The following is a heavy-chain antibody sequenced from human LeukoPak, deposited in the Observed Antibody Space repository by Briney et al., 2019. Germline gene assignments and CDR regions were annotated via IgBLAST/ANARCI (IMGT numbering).Heavy chain of an antibody. J-gene: IGHJ4*02. CDR1: GFSFSNYA. CDR2: ISGNGGSL. V-gene: IGHV3-23*01. Sequence: GGSLRLSCAASGFSFSNYAMSWVRQAPGKGLEWVSAISGNGGSLYYADSMKGRFTISRDNAKNTLYLQMNSLRAEDTAVYYCARDAPGNTALDYWGQGTLVTVSS. D-gene: IGHD5-18*01. CDR3: ARDAPGNTALDY.